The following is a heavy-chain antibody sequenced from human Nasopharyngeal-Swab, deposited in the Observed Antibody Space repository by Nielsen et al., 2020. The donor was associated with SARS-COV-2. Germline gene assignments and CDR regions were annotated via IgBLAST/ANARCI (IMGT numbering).Heavy chain of an antibody. CDR1: GGTFSSYA. Sequence: SVKVSCKASGGTFSSYAISWLRQAPGQGLEWMGRIIPILGIANYAQKFQGRVTMTEDTSTDTAYMELSSLRSEDTAVYYCATDRIAAAGDLDYWGQGTLVTVSS. CDR2: IIPILGIA. D-gene: IGHD6-13*01. J-gene: IGHJ4*02. V-gene: IGHV1-69*04. CDR3: ATDRIAAAGDLDY.